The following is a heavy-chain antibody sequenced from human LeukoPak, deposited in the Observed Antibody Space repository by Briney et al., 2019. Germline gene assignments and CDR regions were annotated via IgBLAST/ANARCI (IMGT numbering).Heavy chain of an antibody. D-gene: IGHD2-8*01. Sequence: GGSLRLSCAVSGFTASSEDMTWVRQAPGKGLEWVSVIYSRGTTSYRDSVKGRFTISRDFSNNTVYLQMNNLTAEDTAIYYCARQRLLYFFDYWARGRWSPSPQ. V-gene: IGHV3-66*04. CDR2: IYSRGTT. J-gene: IGHJ4*02. CDR1: GFTASSED. CDR3: ARQRLLYFFDY.